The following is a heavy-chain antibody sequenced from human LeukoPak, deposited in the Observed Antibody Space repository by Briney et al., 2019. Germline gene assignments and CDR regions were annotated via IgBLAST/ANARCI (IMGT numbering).Heavy chain of an antibody. D-gene: IGHD2-2*01. CDR1: GGSFSGYY. CDR2: INHSGST. Sequence: SETLSHTCAVYGGSFSGYYWSWIRQPPGKGLEWIGEINHSGSTNYNPSLKSRVTISVDTSKNQFSLKLSSVTAADTAVYYCASSPHCSSTSCPVPFDYWGQGTLVTVSS. J-gene: IGHJ4*02. V-gene: IGHV4-34*01. CDR3: ASSPHCSSTSCPVPFDY.